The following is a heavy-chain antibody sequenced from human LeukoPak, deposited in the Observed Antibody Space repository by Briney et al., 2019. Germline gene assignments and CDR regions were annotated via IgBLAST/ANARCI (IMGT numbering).Heavy chain of an antibody. V-gene: IGHV3-48*03. Sequence: GGSLRLSCAAPGFTFSYYEMNWVRQAPGKGLEWISFISHSGTNPYYADSVKGRFTISRDNAKNSLYLQMSSLRAEDTALYYCTKNGFYAFDYWGQGALVTVSS. CDR3: TKNGFYAFDY. CDR2: ISHSGTNP. J-gene: IGHJ4*02. CDR1: GFTFSYYE. D-gene: IGHD3-16*01.